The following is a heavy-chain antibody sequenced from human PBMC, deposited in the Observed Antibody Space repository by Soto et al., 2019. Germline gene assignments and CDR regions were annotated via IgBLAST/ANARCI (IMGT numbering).Heavy chain of an antibody. D-gene: IGHD3-22*01. CDR1: GYTFTSYA. V-gene: IGHV1-3*01. CDR3: ADSSGGYGMEG. Sequence: ASVKVSCKASGYTFTSYAMHWVRQAPGQRLEWMGWINAGNGNTKYSQKFQGRVTITRDTSASTAYMELSSLRSEDTAVYYCADSSGGYGMEGSGKGNTVNVSS. CDR2: INAGNGNT. J-gene: IGHJ6*04.